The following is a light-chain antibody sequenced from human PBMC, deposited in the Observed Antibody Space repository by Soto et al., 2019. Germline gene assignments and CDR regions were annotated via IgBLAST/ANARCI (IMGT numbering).Light chain of an antibody. CDR1: SGSIASNY. J-gene: IGLJ2*01. CDR3: QSYYSSKQVV. CDR2: EDN. Sequence: NFMLTQPHSVSESPGKTVTISCTRSSGSIASNYVQWYQQRPGSAPTTVIYEDNQRPSGVPDRFSGSIDSSSNSASLTIAGLKTEDEADYYCQSYYSSKQVVFGGGTKLTVL. V-gene: IGLV6-57*04.